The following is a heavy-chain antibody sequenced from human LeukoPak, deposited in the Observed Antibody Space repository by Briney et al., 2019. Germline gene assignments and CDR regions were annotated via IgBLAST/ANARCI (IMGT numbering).Heavy chain of an antibody. J-gene: IGHJ4*02. CDR1: GFTFSSYA. V-gene: IGHV3-23*01. Sequence: GGSLRLSCAASGFTFSSYAMSLVRQAPGKGLEWVSAISGSGGSTYYADSVKGRFTISRDNSKNTLYLQMNSLRAEDTAVYYCANIRWLQFGYFDYWGQGTLVTVSS. D-gene: IGHD5-24*01. CDR3: ANIRWLQFGYFDY. CDR2: ISGSGGST.